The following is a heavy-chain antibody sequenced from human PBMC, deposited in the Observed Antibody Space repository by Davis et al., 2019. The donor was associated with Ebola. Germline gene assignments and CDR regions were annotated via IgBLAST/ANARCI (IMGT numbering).Heavy chain of an antibody. CDR1: GLTFTNYW. J-gene: IGHJ4*02. V-gene: IGHV5-51*01. Sequence: GESLKISCKGSGLTFTNYWIAWVRQMPGKGLEWMGLIYPDDSDTRYSPSFQGQVTMSADKSINTAYLQWSSLKASDTAMYYCARQRDNIGDYWGQGTLVTVSS. CDR2: IYPDDSDT. D-gene: IGHD1-1*01. CDR3: ARQRDNIGDY.